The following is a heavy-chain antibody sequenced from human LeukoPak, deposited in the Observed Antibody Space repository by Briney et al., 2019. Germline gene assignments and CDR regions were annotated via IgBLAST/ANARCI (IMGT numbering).Heavy chain of an antibody. CDR2: IIPIFGTA. CDR3: ARDHNYDYVWGYYMDV. CDR1: GGTFSSYA. D-gene: IGHD3-16*01. J-gene: IGHJ6*03. Sequence: ASVKVSCKASGGTFSSYAISWVRQAPGQGLEWMGGIIPIFGTANYAQKFQGRVTITTDESTSTAYMELSSLRSEDTAVYYCARDHNYDYVWGYYMDVWGKGTTVTVSS. V-gene: IGHV1-69*05.